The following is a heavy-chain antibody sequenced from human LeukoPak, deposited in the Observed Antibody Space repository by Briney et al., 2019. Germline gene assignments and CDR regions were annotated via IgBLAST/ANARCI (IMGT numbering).Heavy chain of an antibody. Sequence: SETLSLTCAVYGGSFSGYYWSWIRQPPGKGLEWIGEINHSGSTNYNPSLKSRVTISVDTSKNQFSLKLSSVTAADTAVYYCARGLGSSGYYTRPYYFDCWGQGTLVTVS. J-gene: IGHJ4*02. CDR1: GGSFSGYY. CDR2: INHSGST. CDR3: ARGLGSSGYYTRPYYFDC. D-gene: IGHD3-22*01. V-gene: IGHV4-34*01.